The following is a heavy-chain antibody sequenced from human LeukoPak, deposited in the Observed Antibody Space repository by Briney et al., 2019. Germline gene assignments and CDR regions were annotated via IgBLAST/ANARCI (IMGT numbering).Heavy chain of an antibody. CDR2: IYTSGST. D-gene: IGHD3-10*01. J-gene: IGHJ5*02. CDR3: ARERGSGSYDWFDP. V-gene: IGHV4-4*07. Sequence: SETLSLTCTVSGGSISSYYWSWIRQPAGKGLEWIGRIYTSGSTNYNPSLKSRVTMSVDTSKNQFSLKLSSVTAADTAVYYCARERGSGSYDWFDPWGQGTLVTVSS. CDR1: GGSISSYY.